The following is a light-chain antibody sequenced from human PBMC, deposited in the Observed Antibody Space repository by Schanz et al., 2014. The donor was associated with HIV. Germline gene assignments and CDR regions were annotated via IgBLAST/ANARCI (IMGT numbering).Light chain of an antibody. CDR3: CSYTSSNTLV. J-gene: IGLJ1*01. Sequence: QSALTQPPSASGSPGQSVTISCIGTSNDIGSYNYVSWYQQHPGKAPKLMIYEVTKRPSGVSSRFSGSKSGNTASLTISGLQAEDEADYYCCSYTSSNTLVFGTGTKLTVL. V-gene: IGLV2-14*01. CDR2: EVT. CDR1: SNDIGSYNY.